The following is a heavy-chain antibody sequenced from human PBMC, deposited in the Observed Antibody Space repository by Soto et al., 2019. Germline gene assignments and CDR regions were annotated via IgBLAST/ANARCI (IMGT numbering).Heavy chain of an antibody. Sequence: EVQLVESGGGLVQPGRSLRLSCAASGFTFDDYAMHWVRQAPGKGLEWVSGISWNSGSIGYADSVKGRFTISRDNAKNSLYLQMNSLRAEDTALYYYAKGGIDCSGGSCYSGHYYYCYGMDVWDQGTTVTVSS. J-gene: IGHJ6*02. CDR2: ISWNSGSI. V-gene: IGHV3-9*01. D-gene: IGHD2-15*01. CDR1: GFTFDDYA. CDR3: AKGGIDCSGGSCYSGHYYYCYGMDV.